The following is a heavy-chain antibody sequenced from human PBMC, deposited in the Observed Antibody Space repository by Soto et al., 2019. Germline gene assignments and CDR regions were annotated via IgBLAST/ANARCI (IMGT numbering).Heavy chain of an antibody. Sequence: SETLSLTCTVSGGSISSYYWSWIRQPPGKGLEWIGYIYYSGSTKYNPALKSRVTMSVDKSNNHFSLSLRSVTAADTAVYYCAAKPYNWNICMVYWGREIMFPVSS. CDR2: IYYSGST. CDR1: GGSISSYY. D-gene: IGHD1-1*01. CDR3: AAKPYNWNICMVY. J-gene: IGHJ4*02. V-gene: IGHV4-59*12.